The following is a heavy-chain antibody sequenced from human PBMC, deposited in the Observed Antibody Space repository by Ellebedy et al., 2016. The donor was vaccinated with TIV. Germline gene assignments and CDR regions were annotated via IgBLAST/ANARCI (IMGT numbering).Heavy chain of an antibody. Sequence: ASVKVSCXASGYTFTSYYMHWVRQAPGQGLEWMGIINPSGGSTSYAQKFQGRLTLSTDESTRTAYMELSSLRSEDTAVYFCAACFNCDDYFELWGQGTLVTVSS. CDR1: GYTFTSYY. J-gene: IGHJ1*01. CDR3: AACFNCDDYFEL. V-gene: IGHV1-46*01. D-gene: IGHD2-21*01. CDR2: INPSGGST.